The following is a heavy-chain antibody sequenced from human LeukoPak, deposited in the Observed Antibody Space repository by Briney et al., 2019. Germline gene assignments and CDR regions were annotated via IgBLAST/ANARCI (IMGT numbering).Heavy chain of an antibody. V-gene: IGHV3-53*01. CDR2: IYVGGRT. Sequence: GGSLRLSCAASGFTVSGNYMSWVRQASGKGLDWVSVIYVGGRTYYADSVKGRFTISRGNSKNTLYLQMNSLRAEDTAVYYCASTSGYTHYYFDYWGQGTLVTVSS. CDR3: ASTSGYTHYYFDY. D-gene: IGHD5-12*01. CDR1: GFTVSGNY. J-gene: IGHJ4*02.